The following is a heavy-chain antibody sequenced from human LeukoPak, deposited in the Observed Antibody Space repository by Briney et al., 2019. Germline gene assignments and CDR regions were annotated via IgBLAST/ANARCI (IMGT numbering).Heavy chain of an antibody. CDR1: GFTFSSYG. CDR2: IRSDGSIK. CDR3: ARDFYGYNWVNYFDY. V-gene: IGHV3-30*02. J-gene: IGHJ4*02. D-gene: IGHD5-24*01. Sequence: GGSLRLSCAASGFTFSSYGMHWVRQAPGKGLEWVAFIRSDGSIKYYTESLKGRFTISRDNSKNTLYLQMNSLRAEDTAVYYCARDFYGYNWVNYFDYWGQGTLVTVSS.